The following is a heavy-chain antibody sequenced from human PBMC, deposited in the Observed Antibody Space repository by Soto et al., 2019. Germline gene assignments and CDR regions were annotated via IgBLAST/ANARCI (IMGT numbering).Heavy chain of an antibody. J-gene: IGHJ4*02. CDR2: ISWNSGSI. CDR3: AKDPDYYDSSGSFDY. CDR1: GGTFDDYA. Sequence: EVQLVESGGGLVQPGRSLRLSCAAAGGTFDDYAMHGVRQAPGKGLEWVSGISWNSGSIGYADSVKGRFTISRDNAKNSLYLQMNSLRAEDTALYYCAKDPDYYDSSGSFDYWGQGTLVTVSS. D-gene: IGHD3-22*01. V-gene: IGHV3-9*01.